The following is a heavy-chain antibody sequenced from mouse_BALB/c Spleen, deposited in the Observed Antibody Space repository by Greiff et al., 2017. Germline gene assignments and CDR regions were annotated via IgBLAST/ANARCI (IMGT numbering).Heavy chain of an antibody. CDR1: GFTFTDYY. CDR3: ARDTYYYGSSNYYAMDY. V-gene: IGHV7-3*02. Sequence: DVMLVESGGGLVQPGGSLRLSCATSGFTFTDYYMSWVRQPPGKALEWLGFIRNKANGYTTEYSASVKGRFTISRDNSQSILYLQMNTLRAEDSATYYCARDTYYYGSSNYYAMDYWGQGTSVTVSS. D-gene: IGHD1-1*01. CDR2: IRNKANGYTT. J-gene: IGHJ4*01.